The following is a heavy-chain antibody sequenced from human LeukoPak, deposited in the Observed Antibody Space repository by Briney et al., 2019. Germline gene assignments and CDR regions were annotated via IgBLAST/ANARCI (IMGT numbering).Heavy chain of an antibody. CDR1: GFIFSNYG. D-gene: IGHD6-19*01. CDR2: IRYDGENK. J-gene: IGHJ4*02. Sequence: GGSLRLSCAASGFIFSNYGMYWVRQAPGKGLEWVAFIRYDGENKYYADSVKGRFTISRDNSKNTMDLQMNSLRGEDTAVYYCAKTESGWSGSLDYWGQGTLVTVSS. V-gene: IGHV3-30*02. CDR3: AKTESGWSGSLDY.